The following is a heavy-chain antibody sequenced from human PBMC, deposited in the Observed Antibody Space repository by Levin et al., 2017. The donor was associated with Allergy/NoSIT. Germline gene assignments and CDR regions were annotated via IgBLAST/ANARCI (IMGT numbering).Heavy chain of an antibody. CDR1: GFTFSSSD. D-gene: IGHD3-16*01. CDR3: AKFEGVLIEAHPASRMDV. CDR2: ISGSGGST. Sequence: LSLTCAASGFTFSSSDMSWVRRAPGKGLEWVSGISGSGGSTYYADSVKGRFTISRDNSKNTLSLQMNSLRAEDTAVYYCAKFEGVLIEAHPASRMDVWGQGTTVTVSS. V-gene: IGHV3-23*01. J-gene: IGHJ6*02.